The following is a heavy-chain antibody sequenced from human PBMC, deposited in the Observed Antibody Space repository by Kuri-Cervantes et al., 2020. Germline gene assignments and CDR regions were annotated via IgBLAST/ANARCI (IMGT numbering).Heavy chain of an antibody. Sequence: GESLKISCAASGFTFSNCWMNWVRQAPGKGLEWVATIKQDGSETYYLDSLRGRFTISRDNAKNSLSLQMNSLRAEDTAVYYCARDGRGSDSRFHWFDPWGQGTMVTVSS. D-gene: IGHD1-26*01. V-gene: IGHV3-7*01. CDR2: IKQDGSET. CDR1: GFTFSNCW. J-gene: IGHJ5*02. CDR3: ARDGRGSDSRFHWFDP.